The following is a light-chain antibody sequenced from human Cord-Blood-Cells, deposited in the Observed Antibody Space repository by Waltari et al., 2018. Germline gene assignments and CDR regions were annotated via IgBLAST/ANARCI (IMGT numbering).Light chain of an antibody. CDR2: QDS. V-gene: IGLV3-1*01. CDR1: KLGAKY. J-gene: IGLJ2*01. Sequence: YELTQPPSVSVSPGQTASIPCSGDKLGAKYACWYQQKPGQSPVLVIYQDSKRPSGIPERFSGSNSGNTATLTISGTQAMDEADYYCQAWDSSTVVFGGGTKLTVL. CDR3: QAWDSSTVV.